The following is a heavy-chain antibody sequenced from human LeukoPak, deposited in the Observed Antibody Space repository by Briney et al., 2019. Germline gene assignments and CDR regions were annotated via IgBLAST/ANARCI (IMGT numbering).Heavy chain of an antibody. V-gene: IGHV2-5*04. J-gene: IGHJ4*02. CDR2: IYYDDDK. CDR1: GFSLSTSGVA. CDR3: VKPTRSGYYTAFFN. Sequence: GSGPTLVKPTQTLTLTCTFSGFSLSTSGVAVGWVRQSPGKALEWLAIIYYDDDKNYSPSLKRRLTITKDTSKNQVVLTMTNVDPADTGTYFCVKPTRSGYYTAFFNWGQGTLVTVSS. D-gene: IGHD3-3*01.